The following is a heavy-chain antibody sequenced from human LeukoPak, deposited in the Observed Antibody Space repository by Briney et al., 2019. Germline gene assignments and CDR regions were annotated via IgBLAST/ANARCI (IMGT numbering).Heavy chain of an antibody. CDR2: VYYTGST. D-gene: IGHD6-13*01. V-gene: IGHV4-59*01. CDR1: GGSISSYY. Sequence: SETLSLTCTVTGGSISSYYWSWVRQPPGKGLAGVGFVYYTGSTNYSPSLKSRVTISVDTSKNQFSLKLRSVTAADTAVYYCARISSSNWYNERGAFDVWGQGTMVTVSS. CDR3: ARISSSNWYNERGAFDV. J-gene: IGHJ3*01.